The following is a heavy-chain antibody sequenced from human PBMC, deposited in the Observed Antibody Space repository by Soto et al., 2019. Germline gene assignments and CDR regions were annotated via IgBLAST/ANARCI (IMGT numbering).Heavy chain of an antibody. CDR2: IIPIFGTA. D-gene: IGHD3-10*01. V-gene: IGHV1-69*12. J-gene: IGHJ6*02. Sequence: QVQLVQSGAEVKKPGSSVKVSCQASGGTFSSYAISWVRQAPGQGLEWMGGIIPIFGTANYAQKFQGRVTITADESTSTAYMELSSLRSEDTAVYYCARGRYYGSGSRTDYYYYYGMDVWGQGTTVTVSS. CDR3: ARGRYYGSGSRTDYYYYYGMDV. CDR1: GGTFSSYA.